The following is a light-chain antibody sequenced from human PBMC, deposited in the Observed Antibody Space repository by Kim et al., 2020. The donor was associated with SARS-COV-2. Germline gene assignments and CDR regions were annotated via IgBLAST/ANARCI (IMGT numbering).Light chain of an antibody. CDR1: SLRSYY. Sequence: SSELTQDPTVAGALGQIVKSKCQGDSLRSYYGSWYQQKPGQAPVLVIYGKNNRPSGIPDRFSGSSSGNTASLTITGAQAEDEADYYCNSRDSSGNHLVVF. J-gene: IGLJ2*01. CDR2: GKN. V-gene: IGLV3-19*01. CDR3: NSRDSSGNHLVV.